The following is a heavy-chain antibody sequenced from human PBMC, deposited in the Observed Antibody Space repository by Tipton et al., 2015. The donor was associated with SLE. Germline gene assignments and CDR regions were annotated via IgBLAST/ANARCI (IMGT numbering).Heavy chain of an antibody. Sequence: TLSLTCTVSGGSISSSRYYWGWFRQPPGKRLEWIGSIYYSGSTCDNPSLRSRVTISVDTSKNQFSLRLSSVTAADTALYYCARSRGARVVVAPIGVYDLWGQGTMVTVSS. J-gene: IGHJ3*01. CDR3: ARSRGARVVVAPIGVYDL. D-gene: IGHD2-21*02. CDR1: GGSISSSRYY. CDR2: IYYSGST. V-gene: IGHV4-39*07.